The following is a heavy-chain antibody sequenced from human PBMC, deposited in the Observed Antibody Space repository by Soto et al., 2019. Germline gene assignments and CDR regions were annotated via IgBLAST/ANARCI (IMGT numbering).Heavy chain of an antibody. CDR2: IFPGDFDT. CDR1: GYKFTGYW. CDR3: TRSSGMDV. V-gene: IGHV5-51*01. J-gene: IGHJ6*02. Sequence: EVELVQSGAEVKKPGESVKISCKGSGYKFTGYWIGWVRHMPGKGLEWIGIIFPGDFDTRYSPSFQGQVTISVDRSINTAYLQWNSLKTSDTAIYYCTRSSGMDVWGQGTTVTVSS.